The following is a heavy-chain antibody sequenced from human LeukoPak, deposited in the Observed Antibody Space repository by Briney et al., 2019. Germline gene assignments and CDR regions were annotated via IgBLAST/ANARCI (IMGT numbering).Heavy chain of an antibody. V-gene: IGHV3-30*18. Sequence: LPGRSLRLSCAASGFTFSSYGMHWVRQAPGKGLEWVAVISYDGSNKYYADSVKGRFTISRDNSKNTLYLQMNSLRAEDTAVYYCAKVRYSSGWYTNEDFDYWGQGTLVTVSS. CDR2: ISYDGSNK. J-gene: IGHJ4*02. CDR1: GFTFSSYG. D-gene: IGHD6-19*01. CDR3: AKVRYSSGWYTNEDFDY.